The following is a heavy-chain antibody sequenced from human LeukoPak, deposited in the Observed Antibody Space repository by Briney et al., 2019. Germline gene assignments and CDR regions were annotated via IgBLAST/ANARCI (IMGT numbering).Heavy chain of an antibody. Sequence: SETLSLTCTVSGGLTSSGDYFWSWLRQSPGKGLEWIGQIYHSGTTLYSPSLKSRLSISIHTSKNQFSLRLSSVTAADTAVYYCASLSVWELATHPGGSFDYWGRGILVTVSS. CDR1: GGLTSSGDYF. CDR3: ASLSVWELATHPGGSFDY. CDR2: IYHSGTT. J-gene: IGHJ4*02. D-gene: IGHD5-24*01. V-gene: IGHV4-30-4*01.